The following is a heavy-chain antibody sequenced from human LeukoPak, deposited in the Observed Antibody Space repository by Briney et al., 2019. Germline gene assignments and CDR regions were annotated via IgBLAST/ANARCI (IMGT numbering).Heavy chain of an antibody. CDR1: GYTLTELS. D-gene: IGHD1-26*01. Sequence: ASVKVSCKVSGYTLTELSMPSVRQAPGKGLERMGGFDPEDGETIYAQKFQGRVTMTEDTSTDTAYMELSSLRSEDTAVYYCATDSVSGSYWFDPWGQGTLVTVSS. V-gene: IGHV1-24*01. CDR3: ATDSVSGSYWFDP. J-gene: IGHJ5*02. CDR2: FDPEDGET.